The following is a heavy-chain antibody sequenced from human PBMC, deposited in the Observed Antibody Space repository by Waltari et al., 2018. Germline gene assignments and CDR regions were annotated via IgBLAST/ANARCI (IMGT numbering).Heavy chain of an antibody. D-gene: IGHD2-15*01. CDR1: GDSVTRSYW. CDR2: IHGSGKT. Sequence: QLQLQQSGPGLVKPSASLSLTCAVSGDSVTRSYWWSLFREPPGKGLAWIGQIHGSGKTNDNPSLERAVTMSLDTANNRFSLKVFSATAADTAVYYCTRDRGRGLYLDSWGQGTLVTVSP. V-gene: IGHV4-4*02. CDR3: TRDRGRGLYLDS. J-gene: IGHJ4*02.